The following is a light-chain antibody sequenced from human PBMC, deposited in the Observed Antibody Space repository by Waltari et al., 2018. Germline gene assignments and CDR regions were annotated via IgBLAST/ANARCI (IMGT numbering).Light chain of an antibody. CDR3: CSYSGSGSFPYV. J-gene: IGLJ1*01. V-gene: IGLV2-23*02. Sequence: QSALTQPASVSGSPGQSITISCTGSSHNIGFYDLVSWYQQHPGKAPQLIIFDVIKRPSGVSDRFSGSKSGNTASLTISGLQTEDDADYYCCSYSGSGSFPYVFGPGTRVAVL. CDR1: SHNIGFYDL. CDR2: DVI.